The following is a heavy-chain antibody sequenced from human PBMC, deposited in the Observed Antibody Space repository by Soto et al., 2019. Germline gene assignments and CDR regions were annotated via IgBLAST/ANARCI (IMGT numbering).Heavy chain of an antibody. J-gene: IGHJ6*02. D-gene: IGHD3-3*01. CDR3: ARDGLTAFGMIPPYDVAV. CDR2: ISYDGSYK. CDR1: GDTFNSHT. V-gene: IGHV3-30-3*01. Sequence: PGGSLRLSCTASGDTFNSHTMPWVRQAPGEGLEWVAVISYDGSYKFYADSVKGRFTISRGNSKSTLYLQMNRLTAADTAIYYCARDGLTAFGMIPPYDVAVWGQGTTCTV.